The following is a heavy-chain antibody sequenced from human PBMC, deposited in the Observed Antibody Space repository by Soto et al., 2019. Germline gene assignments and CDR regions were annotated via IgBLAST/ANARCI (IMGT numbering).Heavy chain of an antibody. CDR2: ISDSGST. J-gene: IGHJ4*02. CDR1: GFTFNTYA. D-gene: IGHD6-13*01. Sequence: EVHLLESGGGLVQPGGSLRLSCAGSGFTFNTYAMTWVRQAPGKGLEWVSMISDSGSTYYSGSVRGRFTISRDNSKSTLYLQMNSLRADDTAICYCAKHWGTPAPDDYWGQGTLVTVSS. CDR3: AKHWGTPAPDDY. V-gene: IGHV3-23*01.